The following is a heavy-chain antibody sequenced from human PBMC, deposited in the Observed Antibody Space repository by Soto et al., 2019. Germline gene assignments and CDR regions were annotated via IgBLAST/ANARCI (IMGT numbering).Heavy chain of an antibody. CDR2: VSTSIRST. CDR3: ARDSGAVLFSKEALDI. Sequence: QGKLVQSGPEVKKPGAAVKDSCTASGYSFSGYDITWVRQAHGQGLEWLGWVSTSIRSTMSAEKLQGRLTMTTDTSTTTAYMELRGLTSDDTAVYYCARDSGAVLFSKEALDIWGQGTMVSVSS. V-gene: IGHV1-18*04. J-gene: IGHJ3*02. CDR1: GYSFSGYD. D-gene: IGHD2-2*01.